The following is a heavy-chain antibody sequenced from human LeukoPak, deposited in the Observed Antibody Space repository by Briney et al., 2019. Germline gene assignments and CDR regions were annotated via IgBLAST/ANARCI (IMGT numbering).Heavy chain of an antibody. CDR3: ANPFRGYCSGGSSYSLHY. V-gene: IGHV3-23*01. CDR2: ISGSGGST. Sequence: GGSLRLSCAASGFTFSSYAMSWVRQAPGKGLEWVSAISGSGGSTYYADSVKGRFTISRDNSKNTLYLQMNSLRAEDTAVYYCANPFRGYCSGGSSYSLHYWGQGTLVTVSS. J-gene: IGHJ4*02. CDR1: GFTFSSYA. D-gene: IGHD2-15*01.